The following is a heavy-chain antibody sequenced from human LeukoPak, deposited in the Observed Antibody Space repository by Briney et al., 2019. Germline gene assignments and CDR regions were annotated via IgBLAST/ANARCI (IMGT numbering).Heavy chain of an antibody. Sequence: GGSLRLSCAASGFTFSNYWMSWVRQAPGKGLEWVANIKQDGSEKHYVDSVKGRFTISRDNAENSLYLQMNSLRAEDTAVYYCARKRRGDSRGPFDYWGQGTLVTVSS. J-gene: IGHJ4*02. D-gene: IGHD3-22*01. CDR2: IKQDGSEK. CDR3: ARKRRGDSRGPFDY. V-gene: IGHV3-7*01. CDR1: GFTFSNYW.